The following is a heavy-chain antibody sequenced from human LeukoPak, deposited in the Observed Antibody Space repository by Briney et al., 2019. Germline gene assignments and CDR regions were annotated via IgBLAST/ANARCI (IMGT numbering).Heavy chain of an antibody. Sequence: GGSLRLSCAASGFTFSSYWMSWVRQAPGKGLEWVANIKQDGSEKYYVDSVKGRFTISRDNAENSLYLQMNSLRAEDTAVYYCARPMVRGVIRYYYYGMDVWGQGTTVTVSS. D-gene: IGHD3-10*01. J-gene: IGHJ6*02. CDR3: ARPMVRGVIRYYYYGMDV. V-gene: IGHV3-7*01. CDR2: IKQDGSEK. CDR1: GFTFSSYW.